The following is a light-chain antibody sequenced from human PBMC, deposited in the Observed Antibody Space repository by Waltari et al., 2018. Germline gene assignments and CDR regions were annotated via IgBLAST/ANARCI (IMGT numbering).Light chain of an antibody. J-gene: IGLJ3*02. CDR2: DVS. Sequence: QSALTQPASVSGSPGQSITISCTGTSSDVGGYNYVSWYQQHPGKAPKLMIYDVSNRHSGGSNRVSGSKSGNTASLTISGLQAEDEADYYCSSYTSSSLCVFGGGTKLTVL. V-gene: IGLV2-14*03. CDR3: SSYTSSSLCV. CDR1: SSDVGGYNY.